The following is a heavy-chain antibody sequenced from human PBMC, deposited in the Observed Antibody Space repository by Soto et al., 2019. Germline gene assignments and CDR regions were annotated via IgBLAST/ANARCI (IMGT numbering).Heavy chain of an antibody. CDR2: IYSSGGT. CDR1: GGSVSSGSYY. J-gene: IGHJ4*02. D-gene: IGHD5-12*01. V-gene: IGHV4-61*01. Sequence: QVQLQESGPGLVKPSETLSLTCTVSGGSVSSGSYYWSWIRQPPGKGLEWIGYIYSSGGTSYNPSLKXRXTXXVDTSKNQFSLKLSSVTAADTAVYYCARDGDGYNYWGQGTLVTVSS. CDR3: ARDGDGYNY.